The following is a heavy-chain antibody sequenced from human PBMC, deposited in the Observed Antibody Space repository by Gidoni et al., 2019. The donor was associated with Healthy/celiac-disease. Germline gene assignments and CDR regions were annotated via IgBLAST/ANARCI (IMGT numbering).Heavy chain of an antibody. Sequence: EVQLVESGGGLVKPGGSLRLSCAAFGFTFSNACMYWVRHTPGKVLEWVGRIKSKTDGGTTDYAAPVKGRFTISRDDSKNTLYLQMNSLKTEDTAVYYCTTGDCSGGSCYSPSYYYYGIDVWGQGTTVTVSS. CDR2: IKSKTDGGTT. V-gene: IGHV3-15*01. D-gene: IGHD2-15*01. CDR3: TTGDCSGGSCYSPSYYYYGIDV. CDR1: GFTFSNAC. J-gene: IGHJ6*02.